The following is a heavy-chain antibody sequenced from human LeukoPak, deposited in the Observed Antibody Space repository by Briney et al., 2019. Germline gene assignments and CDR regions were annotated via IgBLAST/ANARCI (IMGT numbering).Heavy chain of an antibody. D-gene: IGHD3-10*01. J-gene: IGHJ4*02. V-gene: IGHV1-46*01. CDR3: ARVGADITMVRGVISDY. CDR1: GYTFTSYY. Sequence: GASVKVSCKASGYTFTSYYMHWVRQAPGQGLEWMGIINPSGGSTSYAQKLQGRVTMTTDTSTSTAYMELRSLRSDDTAVYYCARVGADITMVRGVISDYWGQGTLVTVSS. CDR2: INPSGGST.